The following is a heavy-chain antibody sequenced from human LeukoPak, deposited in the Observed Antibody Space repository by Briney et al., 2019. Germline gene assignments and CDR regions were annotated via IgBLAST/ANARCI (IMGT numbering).Heavy chain of an antibody. V-gene: IGHV3-23*01. D-gene: IGHD6-19*01. J-gene: IGHJ4*02. CDR3: AKDPRPYSSDVY. CDR1: GFTFSSYA. Sequence: GGTLRLSCAASGFTFSSYAMTWVRQAPGKGQEWVSAISGSGSSTYYADSVKGRFTISRDNSKITLYLQMNSLRAEDTALYYCAKDPRPYSSDVYWGQGTLVTVSS. CDR2: ISGSGSST.